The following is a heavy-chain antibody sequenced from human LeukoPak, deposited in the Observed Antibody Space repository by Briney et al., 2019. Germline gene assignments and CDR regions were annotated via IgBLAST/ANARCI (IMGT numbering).Heavy chain of an antibody. V-gene: IGHV1-46*01. Sequence: ASVKVSCKASGYTFTSYYMHWVRQAPGQGLEWMGVINPSGGSTSYAQKFQGRVTMTRDTSTSTVYMELSSLRSEDTAVYYCASTTGYYYDCSGYQEAAFDIWGQGTMVTVSS. D-gene: IGHD3-22*01. CDR1: GYTFTSYY. CDR3: ASTTGYYYDCSGYQEAAFDI. J-gene: IGHJ3*02. CDR2: INPSGGST.